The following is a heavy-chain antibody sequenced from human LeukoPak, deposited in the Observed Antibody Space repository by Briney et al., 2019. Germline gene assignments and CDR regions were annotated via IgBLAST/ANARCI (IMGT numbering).Heavy chain of an antibody. CDR1: GFTFSSYW. J-gene: IGHJ4*02. D-gene: IGHD3-10*01. CDR3: ARDYHGSIDY. CDR2: TNRDGRDT. Sequence: PGGSLRLSCAASGFTFSSYWMHWVRQAPGKGLMWVSHTNRDGRDTIYADSVRGRFTISRDNAENTLYLRMSSLRADDTAVYYCARDYHGSIDYWGQGTLVAVSS. V-gene: IGHV3-74*01.